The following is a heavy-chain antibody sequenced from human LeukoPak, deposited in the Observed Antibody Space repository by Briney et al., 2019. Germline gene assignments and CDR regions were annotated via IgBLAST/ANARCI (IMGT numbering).Heavy chain of an antibody. CDR1: GASMKSYY. V-gene: IGHV4-4*07. CDR2: MYHSGGT. J-gene: IGHJ5*02. CDR3: SKAWDQPRPHWFDP. D-gene: IGHD1-26*01. Sequence: PSETLSLTCSVSGASMKSYYWSWIRQSAGKGLEWIGRMYHSGGTNYNPSLRSRVTMSIDTSKNHFFLNLSSLTAGDTAVYYGSKAWDQPRPHWFDPWGPGTLVIVSS.